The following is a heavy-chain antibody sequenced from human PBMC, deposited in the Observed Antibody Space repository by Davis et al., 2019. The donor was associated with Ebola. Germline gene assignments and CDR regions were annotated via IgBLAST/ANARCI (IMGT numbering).Heavy chain of an antibody. D-gene: IGHD3-16*02. J-gene: IGHJ3*02. CDR3: ASLIIGYLGELSTPPDDAFDI. CDR1: GYTFTSYG. Sequence: ASVKVSCKASGYTFTSYGISWVRQAPGQGLEWMGWISAYNGNTNYAQKFQGRVTITADKSTSTAYMELGSLRSEDTAVYYCASLIIGYLGELSTPPDDAFDIWGQGTMVTVSS. CDR2: ISAYNGNT. V-gene: IGHV1-18*01.